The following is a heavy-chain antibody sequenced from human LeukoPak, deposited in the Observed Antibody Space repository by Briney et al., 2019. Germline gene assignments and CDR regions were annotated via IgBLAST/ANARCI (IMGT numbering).Heavy chain of an antibody. CDR2: ISSSSYI. D-gene: IGHD3-22*01. J-gene: IGHJ4*02. V-gene: IGHV3-21*01. Sequence: GGSLRLSCAASGFTFSSDSMNWVRQAPGKGLEWFSSISSSSYIYYADSVKGRFTISRDNAKNSLYLQMNSLRAEDTAVYYCARDDYYDSSGYGGYFDYWGQGTLVTVSS. CDR3: ARDDYYDSSGYGGYFDY. CDR1: GFTFSSDS.